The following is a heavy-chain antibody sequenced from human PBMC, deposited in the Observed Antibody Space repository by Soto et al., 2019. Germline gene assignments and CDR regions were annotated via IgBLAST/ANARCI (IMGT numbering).Heavy chain of an antibody. CDR1: GYTFTSYD. CDR2: MNPNSGNT. CDR3: ARGTPVVVVAAVFDC. V-gene: IGHV1-8*01. Sequence: QVQLVQSGAEVKKPGASVKVSCKASGYTFTSYDINWVRQATGQGLEWMGWMNPNSGNTCYAQKFQGRVIMSRTTSISTAYMELSSQRSEDTAVYCCARGTPVVVVAAVFDCWGQGTLVTVSS. J-gene: IGHJ4*02. D-gene: IGHD2-15*01.